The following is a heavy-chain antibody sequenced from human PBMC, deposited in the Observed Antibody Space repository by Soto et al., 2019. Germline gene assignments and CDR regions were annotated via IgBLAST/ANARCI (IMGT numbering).Heavy chain of an antibody. V-gene: IGHV1-18*01. CDR1: GYTFTSYG. Sequence: GASVKVSCKASGYTFTSYGISWVRQAPGQGLEWMGWISAYNGNTNYAQRLQGRVTMTTDTSTSTAYMELRSLRSDDTAVYYCASGYYYDSSGYYYYGMDVWGQGTTVTVSS. CDR2: ISAYNGNT. J-gene: IGHJ6*02. CDR3: ASGYYYDSSGYYYYGMDV. D-gene: IGHD3-22*01.